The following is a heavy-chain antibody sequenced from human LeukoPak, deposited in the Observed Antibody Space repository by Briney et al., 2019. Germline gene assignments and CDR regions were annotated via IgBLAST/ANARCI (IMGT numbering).Heavy chain of an antibody. CDR2: IKKDGSET. D-gene: IGHD3-10*01. V-gene: IGHV3-7*03. CDR1: GLTFSTYW. CDR3: AKDRARGVITVPFDY. J-gene: IGHJ4*02. Sequence: GGSLRLSCAASGLTFSTYWMNWVRQAPGKGLEWVANIKKDGSETYYVDSVKGRFTISRDNSKNTLYLQMNSLRAEDTAVYYCAKDRARGVITVPFDYWGQGTLVTVSS.